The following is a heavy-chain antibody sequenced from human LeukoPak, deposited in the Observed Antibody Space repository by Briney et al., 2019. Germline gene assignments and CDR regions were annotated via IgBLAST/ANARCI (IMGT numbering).Heavy chain of an antibody. J-gene: IGHJ5*02. D-gene: IGHD5-18*01. CDR3: AREGTAMGNWFDP. V-gene: IGHV4-59*01. Sequence: PSETLSLTCTVSGGSMSRYFWSWIRQPRGKGLEWIGYIYYSGSTNYNPSLKSRVTISVDTSKNQFSLKLSSVTAADTAVYYCAREGTAMGNWFDPWGQGTLVTVSS. CDR1: GGSMSRYF. CDR2: IYYSGST.